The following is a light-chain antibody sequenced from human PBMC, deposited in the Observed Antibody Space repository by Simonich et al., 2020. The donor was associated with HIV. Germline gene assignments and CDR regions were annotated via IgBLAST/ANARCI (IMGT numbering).Light chain of an antibody. CDR3: QQYDTLPWT. CDR1: QSISNY. J-gene: IGKJ1*01. V-gene: IGKV1-33*01. CDR2: AAS. Sequence: DIQMTQSPSSLSASVGDRVTITCRASQSISNYLNWYQQKPGKAPKLLIYAASSLQSGVPSRFSGSGSGTDFTFTISSLQPEDIATYYCQQYDTLPWTFGQGTKVEIK.